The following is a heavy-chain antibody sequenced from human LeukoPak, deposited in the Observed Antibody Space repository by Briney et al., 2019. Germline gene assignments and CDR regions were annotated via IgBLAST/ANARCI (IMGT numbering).Heavy chain of an antibody. Sequence: QSGGSLRLSCAASGFTFSSYEMNWVRQAPGKGLEWVSSISSSSSYIHYADSVKGRFTISRDNAKNSLYLQMNSLRAEDTAVYYCAAYSSSQIYGMDVWGKGTTVTVSS. CDR1: GFTFSSYE. CDR3: AAYSSSQIYGMDV. J-gene: IGHJ6*04. V-gene: IGHV3-21*01. CDR2: ISSSSSYI. D-gene: IGHD6-13*01.